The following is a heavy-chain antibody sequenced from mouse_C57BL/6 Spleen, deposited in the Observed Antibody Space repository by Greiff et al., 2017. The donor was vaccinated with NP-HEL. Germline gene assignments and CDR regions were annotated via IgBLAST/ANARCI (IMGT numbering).Heavy chain of an antibody. CDR2: IYPRDGST. D-gene: IGHD1-1*01. CDR1: GYTFTSYD. CDR3: ARKGYYYGSSYGYWYFDV. Sequence: QVQLQQSGPELVKPGASVKLSCKASGYTFTSYDINWVKQRPGQGLEWIGWIYPRDGSTKYNEKFKGKATLTVDTSSSTAYMELHSLTSEDSAVYFCARKGYYYGSSYGYWYFDVWGTGTTVTVSS. J-gene: IGHJ1*03. V-gene: IGHV1-85*01.